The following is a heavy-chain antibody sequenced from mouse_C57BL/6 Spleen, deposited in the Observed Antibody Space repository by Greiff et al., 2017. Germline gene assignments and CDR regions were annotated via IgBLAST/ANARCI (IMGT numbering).Heavy chain of an antibody. V-gene: IGHV1-4*01. CDR1: GYTFTSYT. CDR3: ASSSFFAY. J-gene: IGHJ3*01. Sequence: QVQLKESGAELARPGASVKMSCKASGYTFTSYTMHWVKQRPGQGLEWIGYINPSSGYTKYNQKFKDKATLTADKSSSTAYMQLSSLTSEDSAVYYCASSSFFAYWGQGTLVTVSA. CDR2: INPSSGYT.